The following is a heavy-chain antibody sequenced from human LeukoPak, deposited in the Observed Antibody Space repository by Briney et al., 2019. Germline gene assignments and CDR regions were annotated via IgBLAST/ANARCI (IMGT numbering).Heavy chain of an antibody. CDR3: ARTPTISTRLWEGYNWLDP. Sequence: EASVKVSCKASGYNYDRFAINWVRQAPGQGLEWVGWISGYKGDTNYAQKFQGRATMTTDTSTTTVSMELRSLTPDDTAVYFCARTPTISTRLWEGYNWLDPWGQGTLVTVSS. CDR1: GYNYDRFA. V-gene: IGHV1-18*01. CDR2: ISGYKGDT. D-gene: IGHD1-26*01. J-gene: IGHJ5*02.